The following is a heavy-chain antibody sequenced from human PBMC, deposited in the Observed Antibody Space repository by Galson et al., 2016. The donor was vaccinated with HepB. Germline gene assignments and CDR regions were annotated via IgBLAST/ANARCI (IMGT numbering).Heavy chain of an antibody. D-gene: IGHD5-24*01. CDR2: IIPIFATT. J-gene: IGHJ4*02. CDR1: GVTFNNFA. V-gene: IGHV1-69*13. CDR3: AGARNQRWLIDG. Sequence: SVKVSCKASGVTFNNFAISWVRQAPGQGLEWMGGIIPIFATTYDAQRFQGRVTITADESTSTSYMELSRLRSDDSAVYYCAGARNQRWLIDGWGQGTLVTVSS.